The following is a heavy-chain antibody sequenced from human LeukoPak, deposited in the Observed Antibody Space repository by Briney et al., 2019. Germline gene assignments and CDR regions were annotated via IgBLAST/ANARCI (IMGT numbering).Heavy chain of an antibody. D-gene: IGHD3-22*01. CDR1: GFTVGSNT. J-gene: IGHJ4*02. CDR3: ARGGSYFDISGYYFY. CDR2: IYSGGST. V-gene: IGHV3-66*01. Sequence: PGGSLRLSCAASGFTVGSNTMSWVRQAPGKGLEWVSIIYSGGSTSYADSVKGRFTISRDNSKNTLYLQMNSLRTEDTAVYYCARGGSYFDISGYYFYWGQGTLVTASS.